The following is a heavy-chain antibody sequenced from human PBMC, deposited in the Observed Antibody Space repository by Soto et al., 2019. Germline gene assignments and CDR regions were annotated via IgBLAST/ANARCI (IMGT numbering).Heavy chain of an antibody. V-gene: IGHV3-23*01. J-gene: IGHJ3*02. CDR2: ISGGGGST. CDR1: GFTFSSYA. CDR3: AKDPFSNTWYLDAFDI. D-gene: IGHD6-13*01. Sequence: EVQLLESGGGVVQPGGSLRLSCAASGFTFSSYAMSWVRQAPGKGLEWVSAISGGGGSTYYADSVKGRFTISRDNSKNTLYLQMNSLRAEDTAVYYCAKDPFSNTWYLDAFDIWSQGTLVTVSS.